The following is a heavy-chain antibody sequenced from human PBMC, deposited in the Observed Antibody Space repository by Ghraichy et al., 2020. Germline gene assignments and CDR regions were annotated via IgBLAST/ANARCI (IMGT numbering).Heavy chain of an antibody. D-gene: IGHD3-10*01. J-gene: IGHJ6*02. CDR3: ARDEGYYGSGTNYAMDV. CDR2: ISTTGAYI. CDR1: GFTFSSYN. V-gene: IGHV3-21*01. Sequence: LSLTCAVSGFTFSSYNMNWVRQAPGKGLEWVSYISTTGAYIFYADSLKGRFTISRDNAKNSLYLQMNSLRAEDTAVYFCARDEGYYGSGTNYAMDVWGQGTTVTVSS.